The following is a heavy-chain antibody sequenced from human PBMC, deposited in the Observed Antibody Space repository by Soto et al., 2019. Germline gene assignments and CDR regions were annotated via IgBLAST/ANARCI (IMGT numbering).Heavy chain of an antibody. CDR2: ISAYNGNT. V-gene: IGHV1-18*01. Sequence: GASVKVSCKASGYTFTSYGISWVRRAPGQGLEWMGWISAYNGNTNYAQKLQGRVTMTTDTSTSTAYMELRSLRSDDTAVYYCATGGGYCSGGSCYYYYMDVWGKGTTVTVS. CDR1: GYTFTSYG. D-gene: IGHD2-15*01. J-gene: IGHJ6*03. CDR3: ATGGGYCSGGSCYYYYMDV.